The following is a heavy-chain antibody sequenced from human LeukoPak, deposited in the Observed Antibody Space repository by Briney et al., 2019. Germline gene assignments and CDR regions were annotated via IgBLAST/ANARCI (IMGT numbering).Heavy chain of an antibody. J-gene: IGHJ5*02. D-gene: IGHD3-9*01. Sequence: GASVKVSCKASGYTFTSYDINWVRQATGQGLEWMGWMNPNSGGTNYAQKLQGRVTMTKDTSTSTAYMELRSLKSDDTAVYYCARDGLGVSHYDALTGYYKGGWVDPWGQGTLVTVSS. CDR1: GYTFTSYD. CDR2: MNPNSGGT. V-gene: IGHV1-8*01. CDR3: ARDGLGVSHYDALTGYYKGGWVDP.